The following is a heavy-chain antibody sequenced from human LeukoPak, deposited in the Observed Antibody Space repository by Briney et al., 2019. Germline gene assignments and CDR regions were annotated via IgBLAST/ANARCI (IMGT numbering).Heavy chain of an antibody. J-gene: IGHJ2*01. Sequence: SETLSLTCTVSGGSISSSSYYWGWIRQPPGKGLEWIGSIYYSGSTYYNPSLKSRVTISVDTSKNQFSLKLSSVTAADTAVYYCARLPYSSSSAGWYFDLWGRGTLVTVSS. V-gene: IGHV4-39*01. CDR2: IYYSGST. CDR3: ARLPYSSSSAGWYFDL. CDR1: GGSISSSSYY. D-gene: IGHD6-6*01.